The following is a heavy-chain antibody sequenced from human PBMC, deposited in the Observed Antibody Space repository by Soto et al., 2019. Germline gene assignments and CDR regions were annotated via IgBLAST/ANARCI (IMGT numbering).Heavy chain of an antibody. D-gene: IGHD6-6*01. V-gene: IGHV4-31*03. CDR1: GESISSGGYY. CDR2: IYYSESA. CDR3: ARASNSSSAADY. Sequence: QVQLQESGPGLVKASQTLSLICSVSGESISSGGYYWSWIRHHPGKGLEWIGYIYYSESAYYNPSHKSRVTISMETSKHDFAIKLSSVPAADTAVASCARASNSSSAADYWGQGTLITVSS. J-gene: IGHJ4*02.